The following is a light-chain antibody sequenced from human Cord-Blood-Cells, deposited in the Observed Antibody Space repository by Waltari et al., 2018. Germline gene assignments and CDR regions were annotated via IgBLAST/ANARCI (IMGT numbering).Light chain of an antibody. CDR2: DAS. V-gene: IGKV3-20*01. CDR1: QSVSSY. J-gene: IGKJ4*01. CDR3: QQYGSSHT. Sequence: EIVLTQSPATLSLSPGERATLSCRASQSVSSYLAWYQQKPGQAPRLLIYDASNRATGIPARFSGSGSGTDFTLTISRLEPEDFAVYYCQQYGSSHTFGGGTKVEIK.